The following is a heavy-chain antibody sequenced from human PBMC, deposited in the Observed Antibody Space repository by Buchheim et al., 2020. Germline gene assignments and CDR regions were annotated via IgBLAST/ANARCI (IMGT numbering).Heavy chain of an antibody. Sequence: EVHLLESGGGLVQPGGSLRLSCAASGFTFSSYTMSWVRQAPGKGLEWVSAIVGSGATTSYADYVKGRFTISRDHSKNTLDLQMNSLRAEDAAVYYCAKGGSNTAGYYYFGMDVWGQGTT. CDR3: AKGGSNTAGYYYFGMDV. V-gene: IGHV3-23*01. J-gene: IGHJ6*02. CDR2: IVGSGATT. D-gene: IGHD2/OR15-2a*01. CDR1: GFTFSSYT.